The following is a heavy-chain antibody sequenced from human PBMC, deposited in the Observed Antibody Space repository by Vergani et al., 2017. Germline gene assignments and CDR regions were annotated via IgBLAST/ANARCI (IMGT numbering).Heavy chain of an antibody. CDR1: GGSFSGYY. CDR3: ASDVTKRQGV. Sequence: QVQLQQWGAGLLKPSETLSLTCAVYGGSFSGYYWSWIRQPPGKGLEWIGEINHSGSTNYNPSLKSRVTISVDTSKNQFSLKLSSVTAADTAVYYCASDVTKRQGVWGKGTTVTVSS. D-gene: IGHD1/OR15-1a*01. J-gene: IGHJ6*04. V-gene: IGHV4-34*01. CDR2: INHSGST.